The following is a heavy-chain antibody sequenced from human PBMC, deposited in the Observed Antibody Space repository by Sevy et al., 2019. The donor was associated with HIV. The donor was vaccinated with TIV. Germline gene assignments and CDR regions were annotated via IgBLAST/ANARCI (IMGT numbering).Heavy chain of an antibody. J-gene: IGHJ2*01. CDR1: GFTFSNAW. D-gene: IGHD2-15*01. CDR2: IKSKTDGGKT. CDR3: TTRIGGYCSGGSCYGDWYFDL. Sequence: GGSLRLSCAASGFTFSNAWMSWVRQAPGKGLEWVGRIKSKTDGGKTDNAAPVKGRFTISRDDSKNTLYPQMNSLKTEDTAVYYCTTRIGGYCSGGSCYGDWYFDLWGRGTLVTVSS. V-gene: IGHV3-15*01.